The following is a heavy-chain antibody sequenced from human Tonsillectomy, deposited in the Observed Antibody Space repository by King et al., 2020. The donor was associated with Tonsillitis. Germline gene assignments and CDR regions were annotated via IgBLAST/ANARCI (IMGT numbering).Heavy chain of an antibody. CDR2: IRKKAHSQTT. CDR3: GRESAFSRGFGELFYYYYYMDV. J-gene: IGHJ6*03. CDR1: GFIFSDHY. Sequence: VQLVESGGGLLQPGGSLRLTCAASGFIFSDHYMDWVRQAPGKGLEWVGRIRKKAHSQTTEYAASVKGRFTISRDDSKDSLYLQMNSLKTEDTAVYYCGRESAFSRGFGELFYYYYYMDVWGKGTTVTVSS. V-gene: IGHV3-72*01. D-gene: IGHD3-10*01.